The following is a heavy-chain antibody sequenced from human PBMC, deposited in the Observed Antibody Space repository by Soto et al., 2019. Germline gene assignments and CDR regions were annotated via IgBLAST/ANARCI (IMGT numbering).Heavy chain of an antibody. D-gene: IGHD2-15*01. Sequence: QVQLQESGPGLVKPSETLSLTCTVSGGSISSYYWSWIRQPPGKGLEWIGYIYYSGSTNYNPSLKSRVTISVDTSKNQFSLKLSSVTAAGTAVYYCARGVVVVGTRAFDIWGQGTMVTVSS. CDR2: IYYSGST. CDR1: GGSISSYY. J-gene: IGHJ3*02. CDR3: ARGVVVVGTRAFDI. V-gene: IGHV4-59*01.